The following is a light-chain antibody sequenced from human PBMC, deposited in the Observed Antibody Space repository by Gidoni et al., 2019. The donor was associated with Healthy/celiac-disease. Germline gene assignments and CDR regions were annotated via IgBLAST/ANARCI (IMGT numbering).Light chain of an antibody. Sequence: QSVLTQPHSVSGAPGQRVTISCTGSSSNIGAGYDVHWYQQLPGTAPKLLIYGNSNRPSGVPDRFSGSKSGTSASLAITGLQAEDEADYYCQSYDSSLSAVVFCGGTKLTVL. CDR1: SSNIGAGYD. CDR3: QSYDSSLSAVV. CDR2: GNS. V-gene: IGLV1-40*01. J-gene: IGLJ2*01.